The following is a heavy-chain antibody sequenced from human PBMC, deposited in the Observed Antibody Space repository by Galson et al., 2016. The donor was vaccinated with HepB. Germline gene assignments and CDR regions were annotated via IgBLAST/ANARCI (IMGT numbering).Heavy chain of an antibody. CDR2: IFDGGDT. D-gene: IGHD5/OR15-5a*01. Sequence: SLRLSCAASGFSVSVNYMMWVRQAPGKGLEWVSVIFDGGDTYYADAVKGRFTISRDISKNSLFLQMNSLRVEDTAIYYCARGHFMYFVSQYSFAYWGQGALVTVSS. J-gene: IGHJ4*02. CDR1: GFSVSVNY. CDR3: ARGHFMYFVSQYSFAY. V-gene: IGHV3-53*01.